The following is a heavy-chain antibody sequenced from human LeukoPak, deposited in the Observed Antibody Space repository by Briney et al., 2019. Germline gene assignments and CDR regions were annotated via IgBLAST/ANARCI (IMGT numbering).Heavy chain of an antibody. CDR3: ARGVVPAAMGDDWFDP. Sequence: SETLSLTCTVSGGSISSGSYYWSWIRQPAGKGLEWIGRIYTSGSTNYTPSLKSRVTISVETSKNQFSLKLSSVTAADTAVYYCARGVVPAAMGDDWFDPWGQGTLVTVSS. J-gene: IGHJ5*02. D-gene: IGHD2-2*01. CDR1: GGSISSGSYY. CDR2: IYTSGST. V-gene: IGHV4-61*02.